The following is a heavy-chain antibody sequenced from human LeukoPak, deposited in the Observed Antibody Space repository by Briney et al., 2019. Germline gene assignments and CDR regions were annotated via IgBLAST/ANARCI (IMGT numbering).Heavy chain of an antibody. CDR2: TYYRSKLYN. J-gene: IGHJ5*02. CDR1: GDSVSSNSAA. V-gene: IGHV6-1*01. CDR3: ARNEITMVRGVMVNPWGNWFDP. D-gene: IGHD3-10*01. Sequence: SQTLSLTCALSGDSVSSNSAAWNWIRQSPSRGLEWLGRTYYRSKLYNDYAVSVKSRITINPDTSKNQFSLQLNSVTPEDTAVYYCARNEITMVRGVMVNPWGNWFDPWGQGTLVTVSS.